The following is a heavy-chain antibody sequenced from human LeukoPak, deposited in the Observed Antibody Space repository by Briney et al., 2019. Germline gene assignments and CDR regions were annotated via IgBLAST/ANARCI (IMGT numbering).Heavy chain of an antibody. CDR3: ARVVQVPAVYFDF. J-gene: IGHJ4*02. V-gene: IGHV4-31*03. CDR1: GGSISSGGYS. Sequence: SETLSLTCTVSGGSISSGGYSWSWIRQHPGKGLEWIGYIYYSGSTYYNPSLKSRVTISVDMSKNQFSLKLSSVTAADTAVYYCARVVQVPAVYFDFWGQGTLVTVSS. CDR2: IYYSGST. D-gene: IGHD2-2*01.